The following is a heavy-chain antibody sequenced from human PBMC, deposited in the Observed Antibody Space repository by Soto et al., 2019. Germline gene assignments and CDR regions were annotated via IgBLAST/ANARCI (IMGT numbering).Heavy chain of an antibody. CDR2: IIPIFGTA. V-gene: IGHV1-69*01. CDR3: AREGVYCSGGSCSKTFDY. CDR1: GGTFSSYA. J-gene: IGHJ4*02. D-gene: IGHD2-15*01. Sequence: QVQLVQSGAEVKKPGSSVKVSCKASGGTFSSYAISWVRQAPGPGLEWMGGIIPIFGTANYAQKFQGRVTITADESTSTAYMELSSLRSEDTAVYYCAREGVYCSGGSCSKTFDYWGQGTLVTVSS.